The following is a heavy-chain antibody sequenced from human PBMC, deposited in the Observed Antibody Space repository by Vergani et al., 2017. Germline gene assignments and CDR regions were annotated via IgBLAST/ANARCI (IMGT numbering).Heavy chain of an antibody. CDR2: ISGSGGST. CDR3: VKNVVAPYYFDY. D-gene: IGHD5-12*01. CDR1: GFTFSSYT. V-gene: IGHV3-23*01. Sequence: VQLLESGGGLVQPGGSLGLSCAASGFTFSSYTMSWVRQAPGKGLEWVSAISGSGGSTYYADSVKGRFTISRDNSKNTLYLQMNSLRAEDTAVFYCVKNVVAPYYFDYWGQGTLVTVSS. J-gene: IGHJ4*02.